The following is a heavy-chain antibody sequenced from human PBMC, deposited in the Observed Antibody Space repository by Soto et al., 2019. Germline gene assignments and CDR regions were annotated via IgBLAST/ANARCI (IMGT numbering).Heavy chain of an antibody. V-gene: IGHV3-30-3*01. Sequence: GGSLRLSCAASGFTFSSYAMHWVRQAPGKGLEWVAVISYDGSNKYYADSVKGRFTISRDNSKNTLYLQMNSLRAEDTAVYYCARDALGYSYGLGFDYWGQGTLVTVSS. CDR1: GFTFSSYA. D-gene: IGHD5-18*01. J-gene: IGHJ4*02. CDR3: ARDALGYSYGLGFDY. CDR2: ISYDGSNK.